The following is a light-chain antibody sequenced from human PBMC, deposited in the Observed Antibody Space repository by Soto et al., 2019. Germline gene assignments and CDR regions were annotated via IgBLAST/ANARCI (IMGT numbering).Light chain of an antibody. V-gene: IGKV3-15*01. CDR1: QSVSSN. CDR2: GAS. J-gene: IGKJ1*01. Sequence: EIVMTQSPATLSVSPGERATLSCRASQSVSSNLAWYQQKPGQAPRLLIYGASTRATGIPARFSGSGSGTEFTLTISSLQSEDFAVCYCQQYNNWPQFGQGTKEDIK. CDR3: QQYNNWPQ.